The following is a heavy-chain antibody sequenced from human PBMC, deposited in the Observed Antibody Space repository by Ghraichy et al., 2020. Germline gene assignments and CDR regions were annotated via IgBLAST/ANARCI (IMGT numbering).Heavy chain of an antibody. V-gene: IGHV3-74*01. Sequence: GGSLRLSCAASGFTFSSYWMHWVRQAPGKGLVWVSRINSDGSSTSYADSVKGRFTISRENAKNTLYLQMNSLRAEDTAVYYCASPAALLGMDVWGQGTTVTVSS. D-gene: IGHD2-2*01. CDR3: ASPAALLGMDV. J-gene: IGHJ6*02. CDR1: GFTFSSYW. CDR2: INSDGSST.